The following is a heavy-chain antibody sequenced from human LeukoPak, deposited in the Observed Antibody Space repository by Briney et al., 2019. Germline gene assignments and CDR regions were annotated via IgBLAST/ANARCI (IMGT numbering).Heavy chain of an antibody. CDR3: ARDGRRKIVVVPAAIRGPDY. J-gene: IGHJ4*02. CDR1: GDSISSYY. Sequence: PSETLSLTCTVSGDSISSYYWSWIRQPAGKGLEWIGRIYTSGSTNYNPSLKSRVTMSVDTSKNQFSLKLNSVTAADTAVYYCARDGRRKIVVVPAAIRGPDYWGQGTLVTVSS. CDR2: IYTSGST. V-gene: IGHV4-4*07. D-gene: IGHD2-2*02.